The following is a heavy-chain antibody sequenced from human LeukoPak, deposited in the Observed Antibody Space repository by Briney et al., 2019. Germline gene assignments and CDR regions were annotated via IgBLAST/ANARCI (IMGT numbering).Heavy chain of an antibody. CDR3: ARDREVVTGTSFDL. CDR2: ITNTGTTT. V-gene: IGHV3-48*03. Sequence: GGSLRLSCTASGFTFRADEMGWVRQAPGKGLEWLSHITNTGTTTYYSDSVKGRFTISRDNARNSLYLQMTSLRVEDTAVYYCARDREVVTGTSFDLWGQGTLVTVSA. CDR1: GFTFRADE. J-gene: IGHJ4*02. D-gene: IGHD2-21*02.